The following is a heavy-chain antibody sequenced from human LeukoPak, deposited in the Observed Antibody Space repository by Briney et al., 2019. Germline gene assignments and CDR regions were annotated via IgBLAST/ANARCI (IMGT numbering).Heavy chain of an antibody. CDR2: ISAYNGNT. Sequence: ASATVSCKASGYTFTSYGISWVRQAPGQGLEWMGWISAYNGNTNYAQKLQGRVTMTTDTSTSTAYMELRSLRSDDTAVYYCARDVDYYDSSGYYYVVSDYYYYGMDVWGQGTTVTVSS. J-gene: IGHJ6*02. D-gene: IGHD3-22*01. V-gene: IGHV1-18*01. CDR3: ARDVDYYDSSGYYYVVSDYYYYGMDV. CDR1: GYTFTSYG.